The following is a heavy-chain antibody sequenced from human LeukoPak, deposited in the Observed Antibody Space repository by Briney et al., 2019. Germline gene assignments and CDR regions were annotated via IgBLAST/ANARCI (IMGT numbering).Heavy chain of an antibody. Sequence: SETLSLTYTVSGGTISSCSYYWGWIRQPPGKGLEWIRSIYYSGSTYYNPSLKSRITISVDTSKNQFSLKLSSVTAADTAVYYCARVAIRGELDDYWGQGTLVTVSS. CDR1: GGTISSCSYY. CDR3: ARVAIRGELDDY. D-gene: IGHD1-7*01. V-gene: IGHV4-39*07. J-gene: IGHJ4*02. CDR2: IYYSGST.